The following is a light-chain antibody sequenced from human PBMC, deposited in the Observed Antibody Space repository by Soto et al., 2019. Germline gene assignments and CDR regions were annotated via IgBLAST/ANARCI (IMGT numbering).Light chain of an antibody. Sequence: DIQMTQSPSSLSASVGDRVTITCRASQSISSYLNWYQQKPGKAPKLLIYAASTLESGVSSRFSGSGSGTDFSLTVSSLQPEDFATFYCQQSHRLPWTFGQGTRVDI. CDR3: QQSHRLPWT. CDR2: AAS. CDR1: QSISSY. V-gene: IGKV1-39*01. J-gene: IGKJ1*01.